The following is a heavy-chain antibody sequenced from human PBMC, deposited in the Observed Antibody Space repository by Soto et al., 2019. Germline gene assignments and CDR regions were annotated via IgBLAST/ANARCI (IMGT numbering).Heavy chain of an antibody. J-gene: IGHJ3*02. CDR2: ISYEGSNK. D-gene: IGHD6-19*01. CDR1: GFTFSDYG. V-gene: IGHV3-30*18. Sequence: SLRLSCAASGFTFSDYGMHWVRQAPGKGLEWVAAISYEGSNKYYADSVQGRFTTSRDNSKNTVYLHMNSLRAEDTAVYFCAKGWPGYSSGWFAFDIWGQGTMVTVSS. CDR3: AKGWPGYSSGWFAFDI.